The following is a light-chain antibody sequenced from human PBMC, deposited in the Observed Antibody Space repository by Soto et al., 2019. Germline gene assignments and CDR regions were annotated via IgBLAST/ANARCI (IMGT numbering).Light chain of an antibody. CDR2: GVY. CDR3: QHYGYPQWT. CDR1: QSVTISY. Sequence: EIVLTQSPFTVSLSPGERSTLSFRASQSVTISYLAWYQQKPGQAPRLLIYGVYSRATGLPDRFSGSGAGTDFTLTISSLQTEDFAVYYCQHYGYPQWTFGQGTKVDTK. J-gene: IGKJ1*01. V-gene: IGKV3-20*01.